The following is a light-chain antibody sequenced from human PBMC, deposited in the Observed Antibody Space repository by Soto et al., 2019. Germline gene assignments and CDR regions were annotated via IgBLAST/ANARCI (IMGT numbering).Light chain of an antibody. CDR2: GAS. V-gene: IGKV3-11*01. Sequence: EIVLTQSPATLSLSPGERATLSCRASQSVTSYLAWYQQKPGQAPRLLIHGASNRATGIPARFSGSGSGTDFTLTISSLEPEDFAVYYCQQRSTWPLTVGGGTKVEIK. CDR1: QSVTSY. J-gene: IGKJ4*01. CDR3: QQRSTWPLT.